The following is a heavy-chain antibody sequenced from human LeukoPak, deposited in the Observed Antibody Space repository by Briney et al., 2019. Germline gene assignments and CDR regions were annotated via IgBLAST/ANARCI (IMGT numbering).Heavy chain of an antibody. V-gene: IGHV3-30*18. CDR1: GFTFSSYG. CDR2: ISYDGSNK. CDR3: AKAEITVAVDY. Sequence: GRSLRLSRAASGFTFSSYGMHWVRQAPGKGLEWVAVISYDGSNKYYADSVKGRFTISRDNSKNTLYLQMNSLRAEDTAVYYCAKAEITVAVDYWGQGTLVTVSS. J-gene: IGHJ4*02. D-gene: IGHD6-19*01.